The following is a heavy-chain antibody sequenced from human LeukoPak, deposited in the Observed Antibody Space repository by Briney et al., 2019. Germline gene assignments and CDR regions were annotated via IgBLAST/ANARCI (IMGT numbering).Heavy chain of an antibody. D-gene: IGHD5-18*01. V-gene: IGHV3-21*01. CDR1: GFTFSSYS. Sequence: PGGSLRLSCAASGFTFSSYSMKWVRQAPGKGLEWVSSISSSSSYIYYADSAKGRFTISRDNAKNSLYLQMNSLRAEDTAVYYCARDRNTAMGNFDYWGQGTLVTVSS. J-gene: IGHJ4*02. CDR3: ARDRNTAMGNFDY. CDR2: ISSSSSYI.